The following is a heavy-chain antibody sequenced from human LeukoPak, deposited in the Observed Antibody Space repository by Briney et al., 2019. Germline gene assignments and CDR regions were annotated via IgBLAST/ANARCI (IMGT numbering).Heavy chain of an antibody. CDR2: IWYEGSNK. J-gene: IGHJ4*02. CDR1: GFTFSHYG. D-gene: IGHD2-15*01. CDR3: ARDQGVVAANNYFDY. Sequence: PGTSLRLSCAASGFTFSHYGIHWVRQAPGKGLEWVAVIWYEGSNKYYADSVKGRFTISRDNSKNTLYLQMNSLRAEDTAVYYCARDQGVVAANNYFDYWGQGILVTVSS. V-gene: IGHV3-33*08.